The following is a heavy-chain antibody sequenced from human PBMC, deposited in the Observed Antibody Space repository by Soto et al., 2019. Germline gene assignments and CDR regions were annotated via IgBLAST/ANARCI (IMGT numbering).Heavy chain of an antibody. CDR3: ARLGPYGSETYSFRYNWFDP. D-gene: IGHD3-10*01. CDR2: IYSGGNS. V-gene: IGHV3-53*01. Sequence: GGSLRLSCTTSGFTVSRSHMSWVRQAPGKGLDWVSVIYSGGNSYYAVSVQGRFTISRDNSKNTVYLQMNSLRGEDTAIYYCARLGPYGSETYSFRYNWFDPGAREPWSPSPQ. CDR1: GFTVSRSH. J-gene: IGHJ5*02.